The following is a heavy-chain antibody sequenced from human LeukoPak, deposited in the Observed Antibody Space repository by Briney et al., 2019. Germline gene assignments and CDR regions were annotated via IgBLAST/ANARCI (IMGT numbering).Heavy chain of an antibody. Sequence: GASVKVSCKASGGTFSSYAVSWVRLAPGKGLEWMGGIIPIFGTANYAQKLQGRVTITADKSTSTAYMELSSLRSEDTAVYYCARDVQDIVVVVAAVDAFDIWGQGTMVTVSS. CDR3: ARDVQDIVVVVAAVDAFDI. CDR2: IIPIFGTA. CDR1: GGTFSSYA. J-gene: IGHJ3*02. D-gene: IGHD2-15*01. V-gene: IGHV1-69*06.